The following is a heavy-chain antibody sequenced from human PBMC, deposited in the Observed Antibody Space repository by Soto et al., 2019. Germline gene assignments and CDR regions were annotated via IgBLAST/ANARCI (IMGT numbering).Heavy chain of an antibody. J-gene: IGHJ4*02. CDR2: ISAYKGNT. Sequence: GASVKVSCKASGFTFTNYGISCVRQAPGQGLEWMGWISAYKGNTNYAQKFQGRVTMTTDTSTSTAYLELRSLRSDDMAVYFCASRSGQLPYYFDYWGQGTQVTVSS. V-gene: IGHV1-18*03. CDR3: ASRSGQLPYYFDY. CDR1: GFTFTNYG. D-gene: IGHD6-6*01.